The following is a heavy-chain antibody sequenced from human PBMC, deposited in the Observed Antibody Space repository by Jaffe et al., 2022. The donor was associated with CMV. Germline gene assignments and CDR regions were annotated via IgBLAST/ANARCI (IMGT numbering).Heavy chain of an antibody. V-gene: IGHV4-59*01. D-gene: IGHD3-10*01. Sequence: QVQLRESGPGLVKPSETLSLTCSVSGASFSTYYWTWVRQAPGKGLEWIGYRYYGGSSNYNPSLRSRATISIDTSKSQFSLKMTSVTSGDTAMYYCVKDIPNGSGTEVWGQGTMVTVSS. J-gene: IGHJ3*01. CDR2: RYYGGSS. CDR3: VKDIPNGSGTEV. CDR1: GASFSTYY.